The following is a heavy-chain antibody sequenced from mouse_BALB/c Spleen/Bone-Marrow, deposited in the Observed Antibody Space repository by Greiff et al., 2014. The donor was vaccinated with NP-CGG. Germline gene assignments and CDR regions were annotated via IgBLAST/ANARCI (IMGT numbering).Heavy chain of an antibody. Sequence: QVQLKESGAELARPGASVKLSCKASGYTFTSYWMQWVKQRPGQGLQWIGAIYPGDGDTRYTQKFRGKATFTADKSSNTAYMQLSSLTSEDSAVYFCASPYGNYDAMDYWGQGTSVTVSS. CDR1: GYTFTSYW. D-gene: IGHD2-1*01. CDR2: IYPGDGDT. CDR3: ASPYGNYDAMDY. V-gene: IGHV1-87*01. J-gene: IGHJ4*01.